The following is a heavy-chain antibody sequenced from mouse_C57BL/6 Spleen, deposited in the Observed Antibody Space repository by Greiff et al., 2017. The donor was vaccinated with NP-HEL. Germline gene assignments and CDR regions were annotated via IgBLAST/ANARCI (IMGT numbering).Heavy chain of an antibody. CDR2: IYPGDGDT. D-gene: IGHD4-1*01. J-gene: IGHJ2*01. CDR3: ARKTGGFDY. V-gene: IGHV1-82*01. CDR1: GYAFSSSW. Sequence: VQLQQSGPELVKPGASVTISCKASGYAFSSSWMNWVKQRPGKGLEWIGRIYPGDGDTNYNGKFKGKATLTADKSSSTAYMQLSSLTSEDSAVYFCARKTGGFDYWGQGTTLTVSS.